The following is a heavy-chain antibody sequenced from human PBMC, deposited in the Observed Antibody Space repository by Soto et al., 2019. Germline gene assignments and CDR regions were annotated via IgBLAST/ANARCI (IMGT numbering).Heavy chain of an antibody. CDR2: INLDGSEK. J-gene: IGHJ6*02. D-gene: IGHD5-18*01. V-gene: IGHV3-7*05. CDR1: GFTFRTYW. Sequence: EVQLVESGGGLVQPGGSLRLSCAASGFTFRTYWLSWVRQVPGKGLEWVANINLDGSEKNYVDSVKGRFTISRDNARNSLYLQMSRLRAEDTALYYCVRDGSTSWYSYDYHGMDVWGQGTTVSVSS. CDR3: VRDGSTSWYSYDYHGMDV.